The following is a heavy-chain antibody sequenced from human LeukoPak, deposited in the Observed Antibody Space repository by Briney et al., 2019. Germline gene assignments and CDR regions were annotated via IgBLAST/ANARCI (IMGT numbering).Heavy chain of an antibody. CDR2: MYYSGST. D-gene: IGHD3-22*01. V-gene: IGHV4-39*02. CDR1: GGSISSIGYY. CDR3: VGDSSGYYDFDY. J-gene: IGHJ4*02. Sequence: PSETLSLTCTVSGGSISSIGYYWGWIRRPPGKGLEWIGNMYYSGSTYYNPSLKSRVNISVDTSKNQYSLNLSSVTAADTAVYYCVGDSSGYYDFDYWGQGALVTVSS.